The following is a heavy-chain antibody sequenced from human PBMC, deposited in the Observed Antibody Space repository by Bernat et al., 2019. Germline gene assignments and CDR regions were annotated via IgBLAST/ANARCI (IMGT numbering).Heavy chain of an antibody. D-gene: IGHD6-19*01. V-gene: IGHV3-30*18. Sequence: QVHLVESGGGVVQPGRSLRLSCAASGFTFSSYGMHWVRQAPGKGLEGVAVISYDGSNKYYADSVKGRFTISRDNSKNTLYLQMNSLRAEDTAVYYFEKAPAHVAGDYWGQGTLVTVSS. CDR3: EKAPAHVAGDY. J-gene: IGHJ4*02. CDR2: ISYDGSNK. CDR1: GFTFSSYG.